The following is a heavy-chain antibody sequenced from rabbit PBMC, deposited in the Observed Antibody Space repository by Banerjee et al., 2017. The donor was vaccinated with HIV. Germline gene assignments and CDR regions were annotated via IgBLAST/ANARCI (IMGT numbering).Heavy chain of an antibody. D-gene: IGHD4-1*01. CDR1: GFSFSSSYW. J-gene: IGHJ4*01. CDR2: IYAGSSGGST. Sequence: QEQLEESGGDLVKPEGSLTLTCTASGFSFSSSYWICWVRQAPGKGLEWIACIYAGSSGGSTSYASWATGRFTISKTSSTTVTLQMTSLTAADTATYLCARDLAGVIGWNFNLWGPGTLVTVS. V-gene: IGHV1S45*01. CDR3: ARDLAGVIGWNFNL.